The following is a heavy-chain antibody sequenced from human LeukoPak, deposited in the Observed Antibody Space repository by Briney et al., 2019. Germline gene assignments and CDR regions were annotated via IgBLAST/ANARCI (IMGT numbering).Heavy chain of an antibody. D-gene: IGHD3-10*01. CDR2: IIPAIGIP. V-gene: IGHV1-69*10. J-gene: IGHJ4*02. CDR1: GDNFSRYT. Sequence: ASVKVSCKASGDNFSRYTVTWVRLAPGQGLEWMGGIIPAIGIPNYAQKFQGRVTITADEISSTAYMELRSLRSDDTAVYFCAREADSTMVRGASFDQWGQGTLVTVSS. CDR3: AREADSTMVRGASFDQ.